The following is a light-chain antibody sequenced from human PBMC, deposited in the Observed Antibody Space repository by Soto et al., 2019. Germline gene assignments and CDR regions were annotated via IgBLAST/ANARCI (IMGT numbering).Light chain of an antibody. V-gene: IGLV2-14*01. CDR1: SSDVGSYNY. CDR2: DVS. J-gene: IGLJ2*01. Sequence: QSALTQPASVSGSPGQSITISCTGTSSDVGSYNYVSWYQQYPGKAPKPMIYDVSNRPSGVSYRFSGSESGNTASLTISGLQAEDEADYYCSSYTTSSTHVVFGGGTKLTVL. CDR3: SSYTTSSTHVV.